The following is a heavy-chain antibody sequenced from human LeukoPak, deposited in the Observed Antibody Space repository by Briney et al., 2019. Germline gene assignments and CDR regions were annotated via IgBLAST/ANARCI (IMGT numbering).Heavy chain of an antibody. D-gene: IGHD1-26*01. CDR3: AKIVGATNYFDY. CDR1: GFTFSSYA. J-gene: IGHJ4*02. Sequence: PGGSLRLSCAASGFTFSSYAMHWVRQAPGKGLEWVAVISYDGSNKYYADSVKGRFTISRDNSKNTLYLQMNSLRAEDTAVYYCAKIVGATNYFDYWGQGTLVTVSS. V-gene: IGHV3-30*04. CDR2: ISYDGSNK.